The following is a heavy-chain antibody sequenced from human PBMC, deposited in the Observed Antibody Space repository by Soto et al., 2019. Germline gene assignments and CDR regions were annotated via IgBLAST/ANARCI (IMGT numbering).Heavy chain of an antibody. V-gene: IGHV3-15*01. Sequence: GGSLRLSCVSSGFAFSNAWLNWVRQAPGKGPEWVGLIKRRSDGGTTDYNAPVKGRFTISRDDSKSTLYLQMNSLKVEDTALYYCVNELSGAFHIWGQGAMVTVSS. CDR2: IKRRSDGGTT. CDR1: GFAFSNAW. J-gene: IGHJ3*02. D-gene: IGHD1-1*01. CDR3: VNELSGAFHI.